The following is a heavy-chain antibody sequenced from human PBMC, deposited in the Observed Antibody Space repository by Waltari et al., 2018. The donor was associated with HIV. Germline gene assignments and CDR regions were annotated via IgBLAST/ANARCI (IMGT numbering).Heavy chain of an antibody. Sequence: EVQLVGSGGGLLLPGGSLRLSGVVSGFTVSGIYMSWVRQAPGKGLEWVSVLYSGGITYYADSVKGRFTISRDDSKNTLYLQMNSLRPEDTAVYYCAREVGFQHWGQGTLVTVSS. CDR3: AREVGFQH. CDR1: GFTVSGIY. D-gene: IGHD1-26*01. J-gene: IGHJ1*01. V-gene: IGHV3-66*02. CDR2: LYSGGIT.